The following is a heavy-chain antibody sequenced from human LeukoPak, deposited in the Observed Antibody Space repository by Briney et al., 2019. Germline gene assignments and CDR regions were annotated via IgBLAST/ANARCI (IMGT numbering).Heavy chain of an antibody. CDR1: GYTFTSYA. J-gene: IGHJ4*02. CDR2: INAGNGNT. Sequence: GASVKVSCMASGYTFTSYAMHWVRQAPGQRLEWMGWINAGNGNTKYSQNFQGRVTITRDTSASTAYMELRRLRSEDTAVYYCASSREGRVDSETRLVDYWGQGTLVTVSS. V-gene: IGHV1-3*01. D-gene: IGHD1-7*01. CDR3: ASSREGRVDSETRLVDY.